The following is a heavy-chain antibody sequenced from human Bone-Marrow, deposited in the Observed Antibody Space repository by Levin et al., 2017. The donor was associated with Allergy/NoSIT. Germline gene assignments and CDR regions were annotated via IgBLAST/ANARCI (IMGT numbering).Heavy chain of an antibody. J-gene: IGHJ4*02. V-gene: IGHV3-20*01. Sequence: GGSLRLSCAASGFTFDDYGMSWVRQAPGKGLEWVSGINWNGGSTGYADSVKGRFTISRDNAKNSLYLQMNSLRAEDTALYHCARDARGYSSGGVDYWGQGTLVTVSS. CDR2: INWNGGST. CDR3: ARDARGYSSGGVDY. D-gene: IGHD6-19*01. CDR1: GFTFDDYG.